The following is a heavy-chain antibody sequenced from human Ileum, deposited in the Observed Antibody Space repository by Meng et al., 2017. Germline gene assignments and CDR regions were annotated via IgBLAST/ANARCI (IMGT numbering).Heavy chain of an antibody. CDR2: INHSGTT. CDR1: GGSFTDSY. D-gene: IGHD3-16*02. CDR3: ARGGRPRY. J-gene: IGHJ4*02. V-gene: IGHV4-34*01. Sequence: QVQLQQWGAGLVTPSETLSLTCAVYGGSFTDSYWSWIRQPPGKGLEWIGEINHSGTTNSNPSLKSRVTISVDTSKSQFSLKLSSVTAADTAVYYCARGGRPRYWGQGALVTVSS.